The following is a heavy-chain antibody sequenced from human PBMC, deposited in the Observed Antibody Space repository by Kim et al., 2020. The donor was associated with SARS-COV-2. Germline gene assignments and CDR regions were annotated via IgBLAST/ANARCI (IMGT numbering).Heavy chain of an antibody. CDR1: GFTFSSSS. J-gene: IGHJ4*02. CDR3: AKGGRRQLIDF. CDR2: IGATGVHI. D-gene: IGHD5-18*01. Sequence: GGSLRLSCAASGFTFSSSSMTWVRQAPGKGLEWVSSIGATGVHIFYADSVKGRFTISRDNSNNILSLQMHSLRAEDTALYFCAKGGRRQLIDFWGQGTRV. V-gene: IGHV3-23*01.